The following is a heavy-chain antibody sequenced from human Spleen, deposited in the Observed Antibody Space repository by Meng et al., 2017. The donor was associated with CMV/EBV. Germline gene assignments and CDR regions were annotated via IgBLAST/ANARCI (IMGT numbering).Heavy chain of an antibody. CDR3: ARGITIFGVVIYYYYGMDV. Sequence: GESLKISCAASGFTFSSYWMHWVRQAPGKGLVWVSRINSDGSSTSYADSVKGRFTISRDNAKNTLYLQMNSLRAEDTAVYYCARGITIFGVVIYYYYGMDVWGQGTTVTVSS. J-gene: IGHJ6*02. CDR1: GFTFSSYW. V-gene: IGHV3-74*01. D-gene: IGHD3-3*01. CDR2: INSDGSST.